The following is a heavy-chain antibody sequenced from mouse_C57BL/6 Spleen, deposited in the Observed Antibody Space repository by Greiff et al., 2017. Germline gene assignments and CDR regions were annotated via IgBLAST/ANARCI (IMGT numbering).Heavy chain of an antibody. Sequence: EVQLQESGPGLVKPSQSLSLTCSVTGYSITSGYYWNWIRQFPGNKLEWMGYISYDGSNNYNPSLKNRISITRDTSKNQFFLKLNSVTTEDTATYYCARDENYYGPFAYWGQGTLVTVSA. J-gene: IGHJ3*01. CDR2: ISYDGSN. D-gene: IGHD1-2*01. CDR3: ARDENYYGPFAY. V-gene: IGHV3-6*01. CDR1: GYSITSGYY.